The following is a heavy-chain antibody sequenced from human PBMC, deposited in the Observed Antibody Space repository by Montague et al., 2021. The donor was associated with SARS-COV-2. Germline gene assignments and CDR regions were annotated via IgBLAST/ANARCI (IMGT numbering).Heavy chain of an antibody. V-gene: IGHV3-21*01. Sequence: SQRLSLSASGFTFSSYSMNWVRQAPGKGLEWVSSISSSSSYIYYADSVKGRFTISRDNAKNSLYLQMNSLRAEDTAVYYCARPSLRWELPDAFDIWGQGTMVTVSS. J-gene: IGHJ3*02. CDR1: GFTFSSYS. CDR3: ARPSLRWELPDAFDI. CDR2: ISSSSSYI. D-gene: IGHD1-26*01.